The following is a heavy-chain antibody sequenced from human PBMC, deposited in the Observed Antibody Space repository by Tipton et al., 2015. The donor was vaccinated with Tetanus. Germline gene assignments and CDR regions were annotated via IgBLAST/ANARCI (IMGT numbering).Heavy chain of an antibody. CDR1: GGSISSGGYY. J-gene: IGHJ4*02. CDR3: ARDQARGARGGNYFDY. D-gene: IGHD1-26*01. Sequence: LVKPTQTLSLTCTVSGGSISSGGYYWTWIRQHPGKGLEWIGDIYYSGSTYYNPSLKSRVSISVDTSNNQFSVNLNSVTAADTAVYYCARDQARGARGGNYFDYWGQGALVTVSS. CDR2: IYYSGST. V-gene: IGHV4-31*03.